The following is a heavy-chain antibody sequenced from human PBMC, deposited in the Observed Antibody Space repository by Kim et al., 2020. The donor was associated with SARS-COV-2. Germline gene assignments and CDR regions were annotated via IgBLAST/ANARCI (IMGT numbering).Heavy chain of an antibody. V-gene: IGHV3-30*03. Sequence: VEGRITLTRDHSKNTLYLQMNGVRAEDTAVYYCAIYGSGSTVHGMDVWGQGTTVTVSS. D-gene: IGHD3-10*01. CDR3: AIYGSGSTVHGMDV. J-gene: IGHJ6*02.